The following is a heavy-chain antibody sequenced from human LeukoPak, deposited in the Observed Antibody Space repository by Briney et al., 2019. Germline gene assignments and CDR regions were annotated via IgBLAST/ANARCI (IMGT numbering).Heavy chain of an antibody. CDR1: GGSISSGGYY. J-gene: IGHJ6*03. Sequence: SQTLSLTCPVSGGSISSGGYYWSWIRQHPGKGLEWIGYIYYSGSTYYNPSLKSRVTISVDTSKNQFSLKLSSVTAADTAVYYCARVRYCSGGSCYSPYYYYYMDVWGKGTTVTVSS. D-gene: IGHD2-15*01. CDR2: IYYSGST. V-gene: IGHV4-31*03. CDR3: ARVRYCSGGSCYSPYYYYYMDV.